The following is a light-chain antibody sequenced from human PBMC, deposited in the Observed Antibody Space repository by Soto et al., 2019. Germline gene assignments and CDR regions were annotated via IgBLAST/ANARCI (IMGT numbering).Light chain of an antibody. J-gene: IGLJ1*01. CDR1: SSDVGGYHY. CDR2: EVS. CDR3: SSYAGRNNLYV. V-gene: IGLV2-8*01. Sequence: QSALTQPPSASGSPGQSVTISCTGTSSDVGGYHYVSWYQQHPGKAPKLMIYEVSKRPSGVPDRFSGSKSGNTASLTVSGVQAEDEADYYCSSYAGRNNLYVFGTGTKLTVL.